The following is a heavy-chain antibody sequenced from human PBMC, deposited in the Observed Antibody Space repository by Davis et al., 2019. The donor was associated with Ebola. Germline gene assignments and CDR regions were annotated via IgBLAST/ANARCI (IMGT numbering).Heavy chain of an antibody. CDR3: ARGGPLRYFEWLLSRTYYFDY. V-gene: IGHV4-39*07. CDR1: GNSLSRSYYY. Sequence: SESLSLTCTVFGNSLSRSYYYWGWIRQPPAKGLERIGSIFSSGRTYSNPSLKSRVTISVDTSKNQFSLKLSSVTAADTAVYYCARGGPLRYFEWLLSRTYYFDYWGQGTLVTVSS. J-gene: IGHJ4*02. CDR2: IFSSGRT. D-gene: IGHD3-9*01.